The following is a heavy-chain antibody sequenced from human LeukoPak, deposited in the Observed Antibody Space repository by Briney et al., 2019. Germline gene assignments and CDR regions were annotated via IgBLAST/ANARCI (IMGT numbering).Heavy chain of an antibody. V-gene: IGHV3-53*01. J-gene: IGHJ6*02. CDR3: ARVGWPDYYYGMDV. CDR2: IYSGGST. Sequence: GGSLRLSCAASGFTVSSNYMSWVRQAPGKGLEWVSVIYSGGSTYYAGSVKGRFTISRDNSKNTLYLQMNSLRAEDTAVYYCARVGWPDYYYGMDVWGQGTTVTVSS. CDR1: GFTVSSNY. D-gene: IGHD3-10*01.